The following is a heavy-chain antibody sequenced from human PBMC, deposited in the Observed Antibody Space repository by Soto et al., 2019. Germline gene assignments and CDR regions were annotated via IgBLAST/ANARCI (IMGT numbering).Heavy chain of an antibody. V-gene: IGHV3-15*07. CDR1: GFTFSNAW. D-gene: IGHD2-2*01. Sequence: GGSLRLSCAASGFTFSNAWMNWVRQAPGKGLEWVGRIKSKTDGGTTDYAAPVKGRFTISRDDSKNTLYLQMNSLKTEDTAVYYCTTGAQVPAALEHYYYYGMDVWGQGTTVTVSS. J-gene: IGHJ6*02. CDR2: IKSKTDGGTT. CDR3: TTGAQVPAALEHYYYYGMDV.